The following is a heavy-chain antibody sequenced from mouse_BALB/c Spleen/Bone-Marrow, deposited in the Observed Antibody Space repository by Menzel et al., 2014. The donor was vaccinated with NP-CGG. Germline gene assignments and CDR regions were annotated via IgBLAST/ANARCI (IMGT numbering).Heavy chain of an antibody. D-gene: IGHD5-1-1*01. J-gene: IGHJ3*01. Sequence: VQLQQPGAELVKPGASVKLSCTASGFNIKDTYMHWVKQRPEQGLEWIGRIDPANGNTKYDPKFQGKATITADTSSNTAYLQLSSLTSEDTAVYYCARNTQFAYWGQGTLATVSA. V-gene: IGHV14-3*02. CDR1: GFNIKDTY. CDR3: ARNTQFAY. CDR2: IDPANGNT.